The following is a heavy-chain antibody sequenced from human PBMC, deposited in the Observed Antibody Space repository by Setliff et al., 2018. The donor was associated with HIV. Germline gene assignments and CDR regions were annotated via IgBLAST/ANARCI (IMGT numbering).Heavy chain of an antibody. CDR3: ARDRRETHFNYYYGMDV. CDR1: GYSISSGYH. J-gene: IGHJ6*02. CDR2: VYHTGSA. Sequence: PSETLSLTCAVSGYSISSGYHWGWLRQAPGKGLEWIGCVYHTGSAYYNPSLKSRLTMSVDTSKNQFSLKLRSVTAADTAVYYCARDRRETHFNYYYGMDVWGRGTTVTVSS. V-gene: IGHV4-38-2*02. D-gene: IGHD1-26*01.